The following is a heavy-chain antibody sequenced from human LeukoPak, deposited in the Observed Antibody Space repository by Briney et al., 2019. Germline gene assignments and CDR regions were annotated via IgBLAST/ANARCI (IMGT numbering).Heavy chain of an antibody. V-gene: IGHV4-34*01. CDR3: ATLSLRTGLRLR. Sequence: SETLSLTCAVYGGSFSGYYWSWIRQPPGKGLEWIGEINHSGSTNDNPSLKSRVTISVDTSKNQFSLKLSSVTAADTAVYYCATLSLRTGLRLRWGQGTLVSVSS. J-gene: IGHJ4*02. CDR1: GGSFSGYY. D-gene: IGHD4-17*01. CDR2: INHSGST.